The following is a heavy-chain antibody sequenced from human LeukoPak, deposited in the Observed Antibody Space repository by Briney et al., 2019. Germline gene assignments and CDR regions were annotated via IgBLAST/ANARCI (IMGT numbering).Heavy chain of an antibody. J-gene: IGHJ4*02. CDR3: AREKYGDYGYAFGY. V-gene: IGHV1-2*02. CDR2: INPNSGGT. D-gene: IGHD4-17*01. CDR1: GYTFTGYY. Sequence: ASVKVSCKASGYTFTGYYMHWVRQAPGQGLEWMGWINPNSGGTNYAQKFQGRVTMTRDTSISTAYMELSRLRSDDTAVYYCAREKYGDYGYAFGYWGQGTLVTVSS.